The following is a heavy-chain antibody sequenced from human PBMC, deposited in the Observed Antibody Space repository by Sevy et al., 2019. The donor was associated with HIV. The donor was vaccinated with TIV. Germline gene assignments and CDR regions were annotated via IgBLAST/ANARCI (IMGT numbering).Heavy chain of an antibody. J-gene: IGHJ1*01. D-gene: IGHD2-21*02. CDR3: ARGNIGVVTGDNASFQH. Sequence: GGSLRLSCAASGFTFSSYGMHWVRQAPGKGLEWVAVISYDGSNKYYADSVKGRFTISRDNSKNTPNLQMNSLRAEETAGYYGARGNIGVVTGDNASFQHWGQGTLVTVSS. CDR1: GFTFSSYG. CDR2: ISYDGSNK. V-gene: IGHV3-30*03.